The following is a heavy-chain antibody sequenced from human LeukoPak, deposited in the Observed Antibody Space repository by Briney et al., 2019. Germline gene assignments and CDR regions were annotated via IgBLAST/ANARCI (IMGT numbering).Heavy chain of an antibody. Sequence: GGSLRLSCAASGFTFSRFGMSWVRQAPGKGLEWVSAITEIGDRTYYADSVNGRFSISRDNSKNTLYLQMDSLRAEDTAVYFCAKDHSSTWYIDSWGQGTLVTVSS. D-gene: IGHD6-13*01. CDR1: GFTFSRFG. CDR2: ITEIGDRT. V-gene: IGHV3-23*01. J-gene: IGHJ4*02. CDR3: AKDHSSTWYIDS.